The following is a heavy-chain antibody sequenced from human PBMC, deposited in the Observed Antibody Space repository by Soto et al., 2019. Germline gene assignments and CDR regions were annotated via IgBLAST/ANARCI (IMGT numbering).Heavy chain of an antibody. V-gene: IGHV2-5*02. CDR1: GFSLTTVGMG. J-gene: IGHJ3*02. Sequence: SGPTLVNPTQTLTLTCTFSGFSLTTVGMGVGWIRQPPGKALDWLGIIYWDDDKRYSPSLNGRVTFIKDTSKNQVVLTMTNMDPVDTATYYCAHRNSRMFAFDIWGQGTLVTASS. CDR2: IYWDDDK. CDR3: AHRNSRMFAFDI. D-gene: IGHD3-10*02.